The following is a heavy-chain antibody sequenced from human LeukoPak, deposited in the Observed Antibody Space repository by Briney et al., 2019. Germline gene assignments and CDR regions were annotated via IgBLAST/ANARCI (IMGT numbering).Heavy chain of an antibody. CDR2: IYHSGST. D-gene: IGHD5-18*01. CDR3: ARTTEGGYTYDYFYYYYMDV. J-gene: IGHJ6*03. Sequence: SETLSLTCAVSGGSISSSNWWSWVRQPPGKGLEWIGEIYHSGSTNYNPSLKSRVTISVDTSKNQFSLKLGSVTAADTAVYYCARTTEGGYTYDYFYYYYMDVWGKGTTVTISS. V-gene: IGHV4-4*02. CDR1: GGSISSSNW.